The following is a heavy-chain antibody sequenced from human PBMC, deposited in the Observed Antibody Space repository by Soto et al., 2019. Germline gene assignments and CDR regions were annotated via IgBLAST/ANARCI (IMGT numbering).Heavy chain of an antibody. Sequence: QVQLEQSGAEVKKPGASVKVSCKASGYTFTNYGITWVRQAPGQGLEWMGWISAYSGNTNYAQKLQGRVTMTTDTSXSXXDMGLRSLSADDTAVYYCARDFCSRGHCYNNGLDPWGQGTLVTVSS. CDR2: ISAYSGNT. CDR1: GYTFTNYG. CDR3: ARDFCSRGHCYNNGLDP. J-gene: IGHJ5*02. V-gene: IGHV1-18*01. D-gene: IGHD3-22*01.